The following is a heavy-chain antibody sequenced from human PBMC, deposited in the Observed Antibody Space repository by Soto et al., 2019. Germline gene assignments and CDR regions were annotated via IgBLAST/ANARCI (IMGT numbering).Heavy chain of an antibody. CDR2: ISGSGGGT. Sequence: GGSLRLSCAASGFTFNIYAMSWVRQAPGKGLEWVSAISGSGGGTYYADSVEGRFTISRDNSNNTLYLQMSSLRAEDTAVYYCAKQMTTVTTRFDYWGQGTLVTAPQ. V-gene: IGHV3-23*01. J-gene: IGHJ4*02. CDR1: GFTFNIYA. CDR3: AKQMTTVTTRFDY. D-gene: IGHD4-17*01.